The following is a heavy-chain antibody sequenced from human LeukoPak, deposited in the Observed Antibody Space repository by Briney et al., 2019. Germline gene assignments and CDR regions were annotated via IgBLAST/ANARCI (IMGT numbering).Heavy chain of an antibody. D-gene: IGHD3-16*01. V-gene: IGHV3-30*04. CDR3: ARNPDATLGDYFDY. CDR2: ISYDGSNK. Sequence: PGGSLRLSCAASGFTFSSHAMHWVRQAPGKGLEWVAVISYDGSNKYYADSVKGRFTISRDNAKNSLYLQMNSLRAEDTAVYYCARNPDATLGDYFDYWGQGTLVTVSS. J-gene: IGHJ4*02. CDR1: GFTFSSHA.